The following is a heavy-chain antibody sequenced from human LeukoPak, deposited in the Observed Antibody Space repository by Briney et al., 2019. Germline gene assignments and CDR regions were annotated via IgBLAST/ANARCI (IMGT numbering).Heavy chain of an antibody. V-gene: IGHV3-30*18. CDR1: GFIFSSYG. CDR3: AKTYYYGSGSYSNYYYGIGV. D-gene: IGHD3-10*01. Sequence: PGGSLRLFCAASGFIFSSYGMLWARQAPGKGLVWVAVISYDGSNKYYADSVKRRFTISRDNSKNTLYLQMNSLRAEDTAVYYCAKTYYYGSGSYSNYYYGIGVWGKGTTVTGSS. CDR2: ISYDGSNK. J-gene: IGHJ6*04.